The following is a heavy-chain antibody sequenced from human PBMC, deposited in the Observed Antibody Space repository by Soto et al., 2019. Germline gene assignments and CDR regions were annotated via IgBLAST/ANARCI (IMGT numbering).Heavy chain of an antibody. CDR3: ARYVPGTAVNY. D-gene: IGHD3-10*01. Sequence: QVQLQESGPGLVKPSETLSLTCTVSGGSVSSGSYYWSWIRQPPGKGLEWIGYIYYSGSTNYNPSLKCRVTIAVDTSKNQFSLKLSSVTAAETAVYYCARYVPGTAVNYWGKGTLLTVSS. CDR1: GGSVSSGSYY. V-gene: IGHV4-61*01. CDR2: IYYSGST. J-gene: IGHJ4*02.